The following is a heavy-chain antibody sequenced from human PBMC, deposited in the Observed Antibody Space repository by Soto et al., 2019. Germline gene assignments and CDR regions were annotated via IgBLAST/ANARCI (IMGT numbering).Heavy chain of an antibody. D-gene: IGHD1-1*01. CDR3: AGATGRY. V-gene: IGHV3-53*02. CDR1: GFTVSSNY. CDR2: IYSGGNT. J-gene: IGHJ4*02. Sequence: EVQLVETGGGLIQPGGSLRLSCKASGFTVSSNYMTWVRQAPGKGLEWVSVIYSGGNTYYADSVKGRFTSSRDKSKNTLYLQMNSLRAEDTAVYYCAGATGRYWGQGTLVTVSS.